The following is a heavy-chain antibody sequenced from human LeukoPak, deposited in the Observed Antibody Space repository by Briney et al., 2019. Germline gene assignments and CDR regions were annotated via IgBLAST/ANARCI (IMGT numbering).Heavy chain of an antibody. J-gene: IGHJ4*02. CDR3: ARGLLLNWGLDY. Sequence: SQTLSLTCTVSGGSISSGSYYWSWIRQPAGKGLEWIGRIYTSGSTNYNPSLKSRVTISVDTSKNQFSLKLSSVTAADTAVYYCARGLLLNWGLDYWGQGTLVTVSS. D-gene: IGHD7-27*01. V-gene: IGHV4-61*02. CDR2: IYTSGST. CDR1: GGSISSGSYY.